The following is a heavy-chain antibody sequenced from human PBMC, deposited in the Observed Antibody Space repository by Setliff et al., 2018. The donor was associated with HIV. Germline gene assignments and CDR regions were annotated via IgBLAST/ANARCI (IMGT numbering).Heavy chain of an antibody. V-gene: IGHV4-4*02. D-gene: IGHD6-6*01. J-gene: IGHJ3*02. CDR3: ARGYEGSSPGGAFDI. CDR1: GYSISSGYS. CDR2: IYHSGST. Sequence: PSETLSLTCAVSGYSISSGYSWSWVRQPPGRGLEWIGEIYHSGSTNYNPSLKSRVTISVDTSKNQFSVKLTSVTAADTAVYYCARGYEGSSPGGAFDIWGQGTTVTV.